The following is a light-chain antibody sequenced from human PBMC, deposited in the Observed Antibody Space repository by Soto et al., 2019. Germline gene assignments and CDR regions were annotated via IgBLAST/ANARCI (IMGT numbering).Light chain of an antibody. Sequence: EIVLTQSPGTLSLSPGERATLSCRASQRISSSYLAWVEQKPGQAPRLLIYGATSRATGIPDRFSGSESGTDCTLTIIRLEPEDFTVYYGQQYSSSPLTFGGGTKVEIK. CDR2: GAT. J-gene: IGKJ4*01. V-gene: IGKV3-20*01. CDR1: QRISSSY. CDR3: QQYSSSPLT.